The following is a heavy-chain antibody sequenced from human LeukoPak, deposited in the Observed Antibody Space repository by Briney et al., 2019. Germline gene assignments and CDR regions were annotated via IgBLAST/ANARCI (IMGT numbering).Heavy chain of an antibody. D-gene: IGHD2-2*02. Sequence: GGSLRLSCAASGFTFSTYAMHWVRQAPGKGLEWVAFIRYDGSNKYYADSVKGRFTISRDNSKTTLYLQMNSLRAEDTALYYCAKDDCTTPSCYTDSFDYWGQGTLVTVSS. V-gene: IGHV3-30*02. CDR1: GFTFSTYA. J-gene: IGHJ4*02. CDR3: AKDDCTTPSCYTDSFDY. CDR2: IRYDGSNK.